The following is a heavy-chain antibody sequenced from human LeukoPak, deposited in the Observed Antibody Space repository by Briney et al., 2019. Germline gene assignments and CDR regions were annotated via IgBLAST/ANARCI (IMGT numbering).Heavy chain of an antibody. Sequence: GEPLKISCKGSGSRFTSYWIGWVRQMPGKGLEWMGIIYPGDSDTRYSPSFQGQVTISADKSISTAYLQWSSLKASDTAMYYCARYPNVYCSSTSCYEDYWGQGTLVTVSS. CDR3: ARYPNVYCSSTSCYEDY. D-gene: IGHD2-2*01. CDR1: GSRFTSYW. CDR2: IYPGDSDT. J-gene: IGHJ4*02. V-gene: IGHV5-51*01.